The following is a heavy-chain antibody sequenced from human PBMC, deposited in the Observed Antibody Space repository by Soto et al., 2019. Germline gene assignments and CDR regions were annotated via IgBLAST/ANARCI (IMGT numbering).Heavy chain of an antibody. CDR2: ISSSSSYI. V-gene: IGHV3-21*01. CDR1: GFTFSSYS. J-gene: IGHJ4*02. CDR3: AREPDTFDY. Sequence: EVQLVESGGGLGKPGGTLRLSCAASGFTFSSYSMNWVRQAPGKGLEWVSSISSSSSYIYYADSVKGRFTISRDNAKNSLYPQMNSLRAEDTAVYYCAREPDTFDYWGQGTLVTVSS. D-gene: IGHD3-9*01.